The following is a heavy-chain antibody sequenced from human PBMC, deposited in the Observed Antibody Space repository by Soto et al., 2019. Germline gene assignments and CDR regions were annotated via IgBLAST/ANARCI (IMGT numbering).Heavy chain of an antibody. CDR1: GGSFSGYY. J-gene: IGHJ4*02. V-gene: IGHV4-34*01. D-gene: IGHD3-16*02. Sequence: PSETLSLTCAVYGGSFSGYYWSWIRQPPGKGLEWIGEINHSGSTNYNPSLKSRVTISVDTSKNQFSLKLSSVTAADTAVYYCARLRYIWGSYRVPFDYWGQGTLVTVSS. CDR2: INHSGST. CDR3: ARLRYIWGSYRVPFDY.